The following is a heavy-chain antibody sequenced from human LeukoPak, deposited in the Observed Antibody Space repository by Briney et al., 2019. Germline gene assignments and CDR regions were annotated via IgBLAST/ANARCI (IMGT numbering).Heavy chain of an antibody. D-gene: IGHD6-19*01. V-gene: IGHV4-61*02. CDR2: IYTSGST. CDR3: ARMYSSGWYEYFQH. J-gene: IGHJ1*01. Sequence: SQTLSLTCTVSGGSISSGSYYWSWIRQPAGKGLEWIGRIYTSGSTNYNPSLKSRVTISVDTSKNQFSLKLSSVTAADTAVYYCARMYSSGWYEYFQHWGQGTLVTVSS. CDR1: GGSISSGSYY.